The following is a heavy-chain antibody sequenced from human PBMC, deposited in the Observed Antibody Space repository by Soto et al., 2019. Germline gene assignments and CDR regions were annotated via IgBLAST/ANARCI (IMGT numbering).Heavy chain of an antibody. J-gene: IGHJ4*02. CDR1: GGSISWSSYY. V-gene: IGHV4-39*01. CDR2: IYYSGST. Sequence: SVTLCLTCPVFGGSISWSSYYLGWLRPPPGKGLEWIGSIYYSGSTYYNPSLKSRVTISVDTSKNQFSLKLSSVTAADTAVYYCARQGVSVLVPAAIDYWGQGTLGTGSS. CDR3: ARQGVSVLVPAAIDY. D-gene: IGHD2-2*01.